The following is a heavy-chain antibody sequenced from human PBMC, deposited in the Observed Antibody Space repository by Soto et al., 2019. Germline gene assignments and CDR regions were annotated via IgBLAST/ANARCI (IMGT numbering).Heavy chain of an antibody. V-gene: IGHV3-30*18. D-gene: IGHD3-3*01. CDR2: ISYDGSNK. Sequence: GGSLRLSCAASGFTFSSYGMHWVRQAPGKGLEWVAVISYDGSNKYYADSVKGRFTIASDNSKNTLYLQMNSLRAEDTAVYYFAKVLKTLVYDFLSGYPESYYSYGIDFWGQGTTVTVSS. J-gene: IGHJ6*02. CDR1: GFTFSSYG. CDR3: AKVLKTLVYDFLSGYPESYYSYGIDF.